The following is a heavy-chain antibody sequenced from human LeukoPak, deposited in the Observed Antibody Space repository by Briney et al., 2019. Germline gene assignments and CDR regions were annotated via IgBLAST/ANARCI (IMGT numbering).Heavy chain of an antibody. Sequence: GGSLRLSCAASGFTFSSYAMSWVRQAPGKGLEWVSAISGSGGSTYYADSVKGRFTIFRDNSKNTLYLQMNSLRAEDTAVYYCAKPVEMATIVGIFDYWGQGTLVTVSS. CDR3: AKPVEMATIVGIFDY. V-gene: IGHV3-23*01. CDR1: GFTFSSYA. CDR2: ISGSGGST. D-gene: IGHD5-24*01. J-gene: IGHJ4*02.